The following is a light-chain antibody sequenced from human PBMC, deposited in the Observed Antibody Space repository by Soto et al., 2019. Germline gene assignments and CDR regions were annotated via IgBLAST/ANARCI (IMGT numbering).Light chain of an antibody. V-gene: IGKV3-15*01. Sequence: EIVMTQSPATLSVSPEERATLFCRASQSVGRTLAWYQQKPGQSPRLLVYGASTRANVTPARFSGSRSGRELTLATSSLQSEDVAVYYCQQYNQWPPYTFGQGTNVEIK. CDR1: QSVGRT. J-gene: IGKJ2*01. CDR2: GAS. CDR3: QQYNQWPPYT.